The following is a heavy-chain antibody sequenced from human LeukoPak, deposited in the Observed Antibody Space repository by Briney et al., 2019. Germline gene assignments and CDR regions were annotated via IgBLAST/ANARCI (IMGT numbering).Heavy chain of an antibody. Sequence: GGSLRLSCSASGFTFSRYAMHWVRQAPGKGLEYVSGINDNGGRTHYGVSVKGGFSISGDNSKNTLHLQMSTLRAEDTALYYCVKDVGGSYAFDYWGQGILVTVAS. D-gene: IGHD1-26*01. CDR2: INDNGGRT. V-gene: IGHV3-64D*09. J-gene: IGHJ4*02. CDR3: VKDVGGSYAFDY. CDR1: GFTFSRYA.